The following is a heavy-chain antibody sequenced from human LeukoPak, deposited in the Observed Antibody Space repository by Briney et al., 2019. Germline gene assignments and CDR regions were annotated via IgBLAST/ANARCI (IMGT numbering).Heavy chain of an antibody. J-gene: IGHJ1*01. CDR3: ANGMMGTTVPEH. Sequence: GESLMISCKGSGYRFFNYWIARVRQMPGKGLEWMGTIYPEDSDTRYNPSFQGQVTISVDNSISTAYLQCSSLKTSDTGRYYCANGMMGTTVPEHWGQGTPVTVSS. CDR2: IYPEDSDT. CDR1: GYRFFNYW. D-gene: IGHD1-26*01. V-gene: IGHV5-51*01.